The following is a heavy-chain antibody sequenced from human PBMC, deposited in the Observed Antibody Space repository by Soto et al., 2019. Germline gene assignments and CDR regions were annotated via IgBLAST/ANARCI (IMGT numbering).Heavy chain of an antibody. J-gene: IGHJ3*02. CDR2: IVVGSGNT. CDR1: GFTFTSSA. CDR3: AASHFELLAFDI. V-gene: IGHV1-58*02. D-gene: IGHD3-9*01. Sequence: GASVKVSCKASGFTFTSSAMHWVRQARGQRLEWIGWIVVGSGNTNYAQKFQERVTITRDMSTSTAYMELSSLRSEDTAVYYCAASHFELLAFDIWGQGTMVTVSS.